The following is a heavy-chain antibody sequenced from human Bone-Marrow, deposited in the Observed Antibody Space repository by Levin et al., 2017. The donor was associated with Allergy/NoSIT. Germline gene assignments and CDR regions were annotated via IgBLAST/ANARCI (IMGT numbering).Heavy chain of an antibody. CDR3: ARDSGIQLWPRNGMDV. Sequence: PGGSLRLSCVASGFSFSSFGMQWVRQAPGKGLEWVAVISYDGNNFYYGDSVKGRFTISRDNPKTTVYLEMNNLRSEDTAVYYCARDSGIQLWPRNGMDVWGQGTTVTVSS. D-gene: IGHD5-18*01. V-gene: IGHV3-30*03. CDR2: ISYDGNNF. J-gene: IGHJ6*02. CDR1: GFSFSSFG.